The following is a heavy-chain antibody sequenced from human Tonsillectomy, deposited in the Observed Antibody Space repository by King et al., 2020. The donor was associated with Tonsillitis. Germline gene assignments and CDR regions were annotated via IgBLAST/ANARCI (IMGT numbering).Heavy chain of an antibody. CDR3: ARPFVTYDYGGPRPTYFDY. J-gene: IGHJ4*02. D-gene: IGHD4-17*01. Sequence: LQLQESGPGLVKPSETLSLTCTVSGGSISSSSYYWGWIRQPPGKGLERIGSIYYSGSTYYNPSLKSRVTISVETSKNQFSLKLSSVTAADTAVYYCARPFVTYDYGGPRPTYFDYWGQGTLVTVSS. CDR1: GGSISSSSYY. CDR2: IYYSGST. V-gene: IGHV4-39*01.